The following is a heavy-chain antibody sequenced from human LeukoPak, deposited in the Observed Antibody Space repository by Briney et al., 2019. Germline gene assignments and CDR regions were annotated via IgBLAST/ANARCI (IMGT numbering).Heavy chain of an antibody. CDR3: AKDILDY. Sequence: GGSLRLSCAASGFTFSSYAMSWVRQAPGKGLEWVLTISDNGVNTFYADSVKGRFTISGDNSKNTLHLQMNSLTADGTAIYYCAKDILDYWGQGTLVTVSS. J-gene: IGHJ4*02. CDR2: ISDNGVNT. CDR1: GFTFSSYA. V-gene: IGHV3-23*01.